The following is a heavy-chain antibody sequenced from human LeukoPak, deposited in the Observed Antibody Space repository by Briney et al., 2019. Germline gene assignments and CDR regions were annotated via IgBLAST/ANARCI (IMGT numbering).Heavy chain of an antibody. D-gene: IGHD6-19*01. J-gene: IGHJ4*02. Sequence: GASVKVSCKVSGYTLTELSMHWVRQAPGKGLEWIGGFDPEDGETIYAQKFQGRVTMTEDTSTDTAYMELSSLRSEDTAVYYCATAPIIAVAGTPYYFDYWGQGTLVTVSS. CDR3: ATAPIIAVAGTPYYFDY. CDR1: GYTLTELS. V-gene: IGHV1-24*01. CDR2: FDPEDGET.